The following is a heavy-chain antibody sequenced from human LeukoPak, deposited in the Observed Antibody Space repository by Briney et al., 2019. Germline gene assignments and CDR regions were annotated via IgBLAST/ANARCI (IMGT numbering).Heavy chain of an antibody. J-gene: IGHJ4*02. D-gene: IGHD3-22*01. Sequence: GGSLRLSCAASGFTFSSYEMNWVRQAPGKGLEWVSYISSSGSTIYYADSVKGRFTISRDNSKNTLYLQMNSLRAEDTAVYYCAKDSPTGGDSSVFDYWGQGTLVTVSS. CDR1: GFTFSSYE. CDR2: ISSSGSTI. V-gene: IGHV3-48*03. CDR3: AKDSPTGGDSSVFDY.